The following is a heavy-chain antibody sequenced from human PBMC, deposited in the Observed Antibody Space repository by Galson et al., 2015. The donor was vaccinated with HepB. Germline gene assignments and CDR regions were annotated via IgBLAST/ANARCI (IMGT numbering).Heavy chain of an antibody. Sequence: SLRLSCAASGFTFSSYAMHWVRQAPGKGLEYVSAISSNGGSTYYADSVKGRFTISRDNSKNTLYLQMSSLRAEDTAVYYCVKEGYSSSWYARLHFDYWGQGTLVTVSS. CDR2: ISSNGGST. D-gene: IGHD6-13*01. CDR1: GFTFSSYA. J-gene: IGHJ4*02. CDR3: VKEGYSSSWYARLHFDY. V-gene: IGHV3-64D*06.